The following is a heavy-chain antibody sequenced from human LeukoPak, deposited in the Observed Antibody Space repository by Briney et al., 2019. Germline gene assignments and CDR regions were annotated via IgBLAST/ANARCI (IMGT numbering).Heavy chain of an antibody. CDR2: ILYSGKT. Sequence: SGTLSLTCNVSGGSISRHYWTWIRQPPGKGLEWIGNILYSGKTHYNPSLKSRVTISGDTSKNQFSLKLSSVTAADAAVYYCARSPDSDRLDYWGQGTLVTVSS. CDR3: ARSPDSDRLDY. CDR1: GGSISRHY. D-gene: IGHD3-22*01. V-gene: IGHV4-59*11. J-gene: IGHJ4*02.